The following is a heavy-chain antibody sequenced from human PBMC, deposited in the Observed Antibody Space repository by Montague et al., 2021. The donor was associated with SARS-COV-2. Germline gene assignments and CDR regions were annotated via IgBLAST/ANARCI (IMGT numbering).Heavy chain of an antibody. V-gene: IGHV4-39*01. D-gene: IGHD6-19*01. CDR3: ARRAQWRVSWVFDL. CDR1: GGSISSGTYY. CDR2: INYSGKT. J-gene: IGHJ2*01. Sequence: SETLSLTCTVSGGSISSGTYYWGWVRQPPGKGLEWIGTINYSGKTYYNPSLKIPVTISVYTTKNQFSLKLTSVTAADTAVYYCARRAQWRVSWVFDLWGRGTLVTVS.